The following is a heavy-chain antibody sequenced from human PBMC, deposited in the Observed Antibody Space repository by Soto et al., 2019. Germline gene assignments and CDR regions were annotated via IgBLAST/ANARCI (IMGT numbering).Heavy chain of an antibody. CDR1: GGSIVSSNFD. V-gene: IGHV4-39*01. CDR2: IFYLGSS. D-gene: IGHD3-3*02. J-gene: IGHJ5*02. CDR3: ARHSLALRKNNWFDP. Sequence: PSETLSLTGTVSGGSIVSSNFDLSGVRQPPGKGLEWIGSIFYLGSSYYNPSLKSRVTMSVDTSKNQFSLRLRSVTAADTALYFCARHSLALRKNNWFDPWGQGIMVTVSS.